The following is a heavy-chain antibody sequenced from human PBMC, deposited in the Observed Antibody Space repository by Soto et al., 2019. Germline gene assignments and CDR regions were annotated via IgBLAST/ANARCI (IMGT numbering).Heavy chain of an antibody. CDR1: GFTFSSYG. CDR2: ISYDGSNK. D-gene: IGHD6-13*01. J-gene: IGHJ4*02. Sequence: GGSLRLSCAASGFTFSSYGMHWVRQAPGKGLEWVAVISYDGSNKYYADSVKGRFTTSRDNSKNTLYLQMNSLRAEDTAVYYCAKAGYSSSWGPDYWGQGTLVTVSS. V-gene: IGHV3-30*18. CDR3: AKAGYSSSWGPDY.